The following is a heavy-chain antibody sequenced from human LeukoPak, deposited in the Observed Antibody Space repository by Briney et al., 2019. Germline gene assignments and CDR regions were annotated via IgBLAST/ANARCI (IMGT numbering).Heavy chain of an antibody. D-gene: IGHD6-13*01. CDR1: GFTVSHND. CDR2: ISGSGGSR. J-gene: IGHJ4*02. CDR3: ARVEQQLVRGY. Sequence: GGSLRLSCAASGFTVSHNDIKWVRQAPGKGLEWVSYISGSGGSRYYADSVKGRFTISRDNTRNSLYLQMDSLRAEDTALYYCARVEQQLVRGYWGQGTLVTVSS. V-gene: IGHV3-48*03.